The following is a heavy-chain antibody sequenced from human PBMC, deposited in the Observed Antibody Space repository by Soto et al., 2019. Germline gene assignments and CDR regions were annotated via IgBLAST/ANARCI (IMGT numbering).Heavy chain of an antibody. CDR2: INHSGST. D-gene: IGHD3-22*01. CDR3: ARAGSSGYFGGYYYYGMDV. Sequence: SETLSLTCAVYGGSFSGYYWSWIRQPPGKGLEWIGEINHSGSTNYNPSLKSRVTISVDTPENQFSLKLSSVTAADTAVYYCARAGSSGYFGGYYYYGMDVWGQGTTVTVSS. CDR1: GGSFSGYY. J-gene: IGHJ6*02. V-gene: IGHV4-34*01.